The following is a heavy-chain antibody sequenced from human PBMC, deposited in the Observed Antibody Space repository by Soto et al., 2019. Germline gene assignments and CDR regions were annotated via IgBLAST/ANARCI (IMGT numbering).Heavy chain of an antibody. Sequence: PAETLSLTCTVSGGSISTYYWNWIRQPPGKGLESIGYIYYSGSANYSPSLKSRVTISVDTSKSQFSLNVTSVTAADTAVYFCARGRYCLTGRCFPNWYDSWGQGTLVTVSS. V-gene: IGHV4-59*08. CDR3: ARGRYCLTGRCFPNWYDS. D-gene: IGHD2-15*01. CDR1: GGSISTYY. CDR2: IYYSGSA. J-gene: IGHJ5*01.